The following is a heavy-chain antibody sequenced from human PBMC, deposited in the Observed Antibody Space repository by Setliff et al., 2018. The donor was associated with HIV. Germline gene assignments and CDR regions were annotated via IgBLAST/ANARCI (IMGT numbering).Heavy chain of an antibody. CDR2: IYTSGST. CDR1: GGSISSYY. J-gene: IGHJ5*02. V-gene: IGHV4-4*08. D-gene: IGHD5-18*01. Sequence: PSETLSLTCTVSGGSISSYYWSWIRQPPGKGLEWIGYIYTSGSTNYNPSLRSRVTISIDTSKNQFSLKLNSVTATDTAVYYCARYSYGYVRDLRFDPWGQGTLVTVSS. CDR3: ARYSYGYVRDLRFDP.